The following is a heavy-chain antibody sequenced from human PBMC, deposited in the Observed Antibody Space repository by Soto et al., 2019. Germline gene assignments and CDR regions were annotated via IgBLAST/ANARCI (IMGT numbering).Heavy chain of an antibody. V-gene: IGHV3-23*01. CDR3: ARRGDGYPYYFDY. Sequence: GGSLRLSCAASGFTFSSYAMSWVRQAPGKGLEWVSAISGSGGSTYYADSVKSRVTISVDSSKNQFSLKLNSVTAADTAVYYCARRGDGYPYYFDYWGQGTLVTVSS. J-gene: IGHJ4*02. CDR1: GFTFSSYA. D-gene: IGHD5-18*01. CDR2: ISGSGGST.